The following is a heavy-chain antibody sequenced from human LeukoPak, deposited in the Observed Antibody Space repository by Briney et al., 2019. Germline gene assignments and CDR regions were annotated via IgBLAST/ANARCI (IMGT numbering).Heavy chain of an antibody. Sequence: SETLSLTCTVSGGPISSYYWSWIRQPPGEGLEWIGYIYYSGNTNYNPSLKSRVTISVDTSDTAVYYCARHSNGGDCSGGSCYIFDYWGQGALVTVSS. V-gene: IGHV4-59*01. CDR3: YIFDY. CDR1: GGPISSYY. J-gene: IGHJ4*02. CDR2: IYYSGNT. D-gene: IGHD2-15*01.